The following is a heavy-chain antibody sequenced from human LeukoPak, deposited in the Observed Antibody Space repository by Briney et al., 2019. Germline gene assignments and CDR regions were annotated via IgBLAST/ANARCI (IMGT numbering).Heavy chain of an antibody. CDR2: IYPGDSDT. J-gene: IGHJ6*03. CDR1: GKSFISYW. Sequence: GESLKISCKVSGKSFISYWIGWVRQMPGKGLEWMGIIYPGDSDTRYSPSFQGQVTISADKSISTAYLQWSSLKASDTAMYYCARGIAARKYYYYYMDVWGKGTTVTVSS. CDR3: ARGIAARKYYYYYMDV. D-gene: IGHD6-6*01. V-gene: IGHV5-51*01.